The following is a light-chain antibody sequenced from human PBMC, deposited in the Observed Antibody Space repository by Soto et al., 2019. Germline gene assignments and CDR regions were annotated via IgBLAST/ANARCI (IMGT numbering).Light chain of an antibody. CDR2: ETS. Sequence: QSALAQPASVSGSPGQSVTISCTETSSDFGSYKFVSWYQHHPGKVPKVIIYETSKRPSGVSDRFSGSKSGNTASLTISGLQAEDGADYYCFSFTSTNTHVFGSGTKVTVL. CDR1: SSDFGSYKF. V-gene: IGLV2-23*01. CDR3: FSFTSTNTHV. J-gene: IGLJ1*01.